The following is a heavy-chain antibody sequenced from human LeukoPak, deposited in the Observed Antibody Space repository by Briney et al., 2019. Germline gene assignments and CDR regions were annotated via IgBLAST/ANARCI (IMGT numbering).Heavy chain of an antibody. D-gene: IGHD3-10*01. Sequence: GRSLRLSCAASGFTFSSYGMHWVRQAPGKGLEWVANIKQDGSEKYYVDSVKGRFTISRDNAKNSLYLQMNSLRAEDTAVYYCARSLRRASDYWGQGTLVTVSS. J-gene: IGHJ4*02. CDR1: GFTFSSYG. CDR2: IKQDGSEK. CDR3: ARSLRRASDY. V-gene: IGHV3-7*03.